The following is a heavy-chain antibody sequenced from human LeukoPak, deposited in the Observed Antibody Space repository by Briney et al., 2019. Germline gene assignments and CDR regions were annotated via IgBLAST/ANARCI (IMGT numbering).Heavy chain of an antibody. CDR2: IYYSGST. CDR3: ARYDSSGYSPDAFDI. V-gene: IGHV4-59*08. Sequence: SETLSLTCTVSGGSISSYSWSWIRHPPREGLEWIGYIYYSGSTNYNPSLKSRVTISVDTSKNQFSLKLSSVTAADTAVYYCARYDSSGYSPDAFDIWGQGTMVTVSS. J-gene: IGHJ3*02. D-gene: IGHD3-22*01. CDR1: GGSISSYS.